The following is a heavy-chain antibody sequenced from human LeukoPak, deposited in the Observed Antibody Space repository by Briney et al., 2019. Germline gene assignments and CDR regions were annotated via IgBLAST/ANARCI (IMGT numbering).Heavy chain of an antibody. CDR1: GFTFSSYW. J-gene: IGHJ4*02. CDR3: ARGVQEGFLEWVGDY. CDR2: INQDGGEK. Sequence: GGSLRLSCAASGFTFSSYWMSWVRQAPGKGLEWVANINQDGGEKNYVDSVKGRFTISRDNAKNSLYLQMNSLRAEDTAVYYCARGVQEGFLEWVGDYWGQGTLVTVSS. D-gene: IGHD3-3*01. V-gene: IGHV3-7*01.